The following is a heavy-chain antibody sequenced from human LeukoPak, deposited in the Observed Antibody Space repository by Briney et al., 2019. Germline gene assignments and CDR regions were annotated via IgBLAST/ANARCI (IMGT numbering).Heavy chain of an antibody. J-gene: IGHJ6*02. CDR1: GFILSSYA. D-gene: IGHD3-9*01. Sequence: GGSLRLSCAASGFILSSYAMHWVRQAPGKGLEWVAVISYDGSNKYYADSVKGRFTISRDNSKNTLYLQMNSLRPEDTAVYYCARLPYYDILTAYSSDDMDVWGQGTTVTVSS. CDR3: ARLPYYDILTAYSSDDMDV. V-gene: IGHV3-30-3*01. CDR2: ISYDGSNK.